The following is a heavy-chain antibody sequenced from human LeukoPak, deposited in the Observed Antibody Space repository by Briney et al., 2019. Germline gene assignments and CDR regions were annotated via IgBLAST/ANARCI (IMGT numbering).Heavy chain of an antibody. Sequence: GGSLRLSCAASGFTFSSYSMNWVRQAPGKGLEWVSYISSSSSTIYYADSVKGRFTISRDNAKNSLYLQMNSLRAEDTAVYYCARDLKPYGSGSYLFDYWGQGTLVTVSS. D-gene: IGHD3-10*01. V-gene: IGHV3-48*01. CDR1: GFTFSSYS. CDR3: ARDLKPYGSGSYLFDY. CDR2: ISSSSSTI. J-gene: IGHJ4*02.